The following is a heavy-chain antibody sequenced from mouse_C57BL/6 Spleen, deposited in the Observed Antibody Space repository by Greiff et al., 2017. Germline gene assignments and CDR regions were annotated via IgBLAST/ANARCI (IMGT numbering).Heavy chain of an antibody. CDR2: ISSGGDYI. D-gene: IGHD2-3*01. CDR1: GFTFSSYA. V-gene: IGHV5-9-1*02. CDR3: TRDSYHDGYSWFAY. J-gene: IGHJ3*01. Sequence: EVHLVESGEGLVKPGGSLKLSCAASGFTFSSYAMSWVRQTPEKRLEWVAYISSGGDYIYYADTVKGRFTISRDNARNTLYLKMSSLKSEDTAMYYCTRDSYHDGYSWFAYWGQGTLVTVSA.